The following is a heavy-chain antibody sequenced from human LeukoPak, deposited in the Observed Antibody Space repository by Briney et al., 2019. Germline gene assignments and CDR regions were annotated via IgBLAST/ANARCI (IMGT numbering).Heavy chain of an antibody. Sequence: PSETLSLTCAVSGGSFSNYYWSWIRQPPGKGLEWIGYIYNSGSTKYNPSLKSRVTISLDTSKNQFSLKLNSVTAADTAVYHCARAVAGNYYDSNGHNFDGYYFDNWGQGTLLTVSS. V-gene: IGHV4-59*01. J-gene: IGHJ4*02. CDR2: IYNSGST. CDR3: ARAVAGNYYDSNGHNFDGYYFDN. CDR1: GGSFSNYY. D-gene: IGHD3-22*01.